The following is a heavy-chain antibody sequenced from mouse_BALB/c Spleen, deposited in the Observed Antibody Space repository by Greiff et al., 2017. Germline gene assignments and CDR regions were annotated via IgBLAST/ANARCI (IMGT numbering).Heavy chain of an antibody. V-gene: IGHV5-6*03. Sequence: EVMLVESGGGLVKPGGSLKLSCAASGFTFSSYAMSWVRQSPEKRLEWVAEISSGGSYTYYPDSVKGRFTISRDNAKNTLYLQMSSLKSEDTAMYYCARQNRGFAYWGQGTLVTVSA. J-gene: IGHJ3*01. CDR2: ISSGGSYT. CDR1: GFTFSSYA. CDR3: ARQNRGFAY.